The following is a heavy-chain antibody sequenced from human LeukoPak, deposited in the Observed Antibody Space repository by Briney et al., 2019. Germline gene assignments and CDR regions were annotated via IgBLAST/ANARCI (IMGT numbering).Heavy chain of an antibody. D-gene: IGHD2-21*02. Sequence: GGSLRLSCAASGFNFTNYARNWVRQAPGRGLEWVSLISSSGGSTYYAGSVKGRFTISRDNSKSTLYLQMNSLRAEDTAIYYCAKDGPTAIPSWFDPWGQGTLVTVSS. CDR2: ISSSGGST. CDR3: AKDGPTAIPSWFDP. J-gene: IGHJ5*02. CDR1: GFNFTNYA. V-gene: IGHV3-23*01.